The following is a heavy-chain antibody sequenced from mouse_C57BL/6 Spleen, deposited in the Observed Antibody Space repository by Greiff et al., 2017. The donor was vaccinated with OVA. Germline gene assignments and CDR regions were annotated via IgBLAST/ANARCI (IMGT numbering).Heavy chain of an antibody. CDR3: ARSRDYHGYFDV. CDR1: GYTFTSYT. Sequence: VQLQQSGAELARPGASVKMSCKASGYTFTSYTMHWVKQRPGQGLEWIGYINPSSGYTKYNQKFKDKATLTADKSSSTAYMQLSSLTSEDSAVYYCARSRDYHGYFDVWGTGTTVTVSS. V-gene: IGHV1-4*01. J-gene: IGHJ1*03. D-gene: IGHD3-3*01. CDR2: INPSSGYT.